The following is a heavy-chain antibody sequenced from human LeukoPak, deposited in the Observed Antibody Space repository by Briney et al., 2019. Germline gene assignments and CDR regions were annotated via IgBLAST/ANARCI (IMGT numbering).Heavy chain of an antibody. CDR1: GFTFDDYA. CDR2: ISWDGGST. V-gene: IGHV3-43D*03. CDR3: AKDGVAAYEYYFDY. J-gene: IGHJ4*02. Sequence: PGGSLRLSCAASGFTFDDYAMHWVRQAPGKGLEWVSLISWDGGSTYYADSVKGRFTISRDNSKNSLYLQMNSLRAEDTALYYCAKDGVAAYEYYFDYWGQGTLVTVSS. D-gene: IGHD6-25*01.